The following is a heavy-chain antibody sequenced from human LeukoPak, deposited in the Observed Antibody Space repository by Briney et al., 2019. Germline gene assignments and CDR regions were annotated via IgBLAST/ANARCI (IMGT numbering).Heavy chain of an antibody. V-gene: IGHV3-30*04. CDR2: ISYDGNTK. Sequence: GGSLRLSCAASGFTFSSYVMHWVRQAPGKGLEWVAVISYDGNTKYYADSVKGRITISRDNSKNRLFLQVNSLRVEDTAVYYCARGKRKKGYDYVWGSHRQGWFDSWGQGTLVTVSS. J-gene: IGHJ5*01. CDR1: GFTFSSYV. D-gene: IGHD3-16*02. CDR3: ARGKRKKGYDYVWGSHRQGWFDS.